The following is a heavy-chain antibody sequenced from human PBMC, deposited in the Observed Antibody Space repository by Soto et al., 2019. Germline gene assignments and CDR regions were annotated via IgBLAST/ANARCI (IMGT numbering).Heavy chain of an antibody. D-gene: IGHD1-1*01. V-gene: IGHV3-48*02. J-gene: IGHJ6*02. Sequence: VGALRLSCEASGFTFSSYSMNWVRQAPGKGLEWVSYISTSSSTIYYADSVKGRFTISRDNAKNSLYLQMNSLRDEDTAVYYCARGRGDNDFADYYGMDVWGQGTTVNVSS. CDR2: ISTSSSTI. CDR1: GFTFSSYS. CDR3: ARGRGDNDFADYYGMDV.